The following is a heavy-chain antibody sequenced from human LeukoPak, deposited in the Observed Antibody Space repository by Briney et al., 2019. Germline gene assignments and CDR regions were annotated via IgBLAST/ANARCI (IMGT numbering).Heavy chain of an antibody. V-gene: IGHV3-48*03. CDR1: GFTFSSYE. J-gene: IGHJ6*04. CDR3: AELGITMIGGV. D-gene: IGHD3-10*02. Sequence: PGGSLRLSCAASGFTFSSYEMDWVRQAPGKGLEWVSYISSSGSTIYYADSVKGRFTISRDNAKNSLYLQMNSLRAEDTAVYYCAELGITMIGGVWGKGTTVTISS. CDR2: ISSSGSTI.